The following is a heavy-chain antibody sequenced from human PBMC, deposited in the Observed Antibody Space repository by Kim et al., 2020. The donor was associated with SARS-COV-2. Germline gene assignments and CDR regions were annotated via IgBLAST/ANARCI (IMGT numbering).Heavy chain of an antibody. CDR2: IKSKTDGGTT. Sequence: GGSLRLSCAASGFTFSNAWMSWVRQAPGKGLEWVGRIKSKTDGGTTDYAAPVKGRFTISREDSKNTLYLQMNSLKTEDTAVYYCTTGYNDFWSGYYTGLWGQGTLVTVSS. CDR3: TTGYNDFWSGYYTGL. V-gene: IGHV3-15*01. D-gene: IGHD3-3*01. J-gene: IGHJ4*02. CDR1: GFTFSNAW.